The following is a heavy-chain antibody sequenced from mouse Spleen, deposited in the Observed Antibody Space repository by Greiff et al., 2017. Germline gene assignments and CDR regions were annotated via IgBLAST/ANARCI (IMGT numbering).Heavy chain of an antibody. Sequence: QVQLQQPGAELVKPGASVKLSCKASGYTFTSYWMHWVKQRPGRGLEWIGRIDPYSGGTKYNQKFKGKATLTVDKPSSTAYMQLSSLTSEDSAVYDCARGYYYSSSTYYAMDYWGQGTSVTVSS. V-gene: IGHV1-72*01. CDR1: GYTFTSYW. J-gene: IGHJ4*01. CDR3: ARGYYYSSSTYYAMDY. CDR2: IDPYSGGT. D-gene: IGHD1-1*01.